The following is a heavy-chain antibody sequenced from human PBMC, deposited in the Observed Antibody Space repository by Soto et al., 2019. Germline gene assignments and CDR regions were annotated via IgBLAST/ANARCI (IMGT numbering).Heavy chain of an antibody. D-gene: IGHD3-10*01. J-gene: IGHJ6*02. V-gene: IGHV1-58*02. CDR2: IVVGSGNT. Sequence: QMQLVQSGPEVKKPGTSVKVSCKASGFTFTSSAMQWVRQARGQRLEWIGWIVVGSGNTNYAQKLQERVTITRDMSTSTAYMELSSLRSEDTAVYYYAAEHLGFRYYYGMDVWGQGTTVTVSS. CDR1: GFTFTSSA. CDR3: AAEHLGFRYYYGMDV.